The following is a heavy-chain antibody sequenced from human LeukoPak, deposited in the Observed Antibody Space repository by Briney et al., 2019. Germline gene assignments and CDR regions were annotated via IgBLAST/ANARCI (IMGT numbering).Heavy chain of an antibody. Sequence: GGSLRLSCAASGFTFSSYAMSWVRQAPGKGLEWVSAISDSGGSTYYADSVKGRFTISRDNSKNTLYLQMNSLRAEDTAVYYCAKDTQIVVATPGDYWGQGTLVTVSS. D-gene: IGHD3-22*01. V-gene: IGHV3-23*01. CDR2: ISDSGGST. J-gene: IGHJ4*02. CDR3: AKDTQIVVATPGDY. CDR1: GFTFSSYA.